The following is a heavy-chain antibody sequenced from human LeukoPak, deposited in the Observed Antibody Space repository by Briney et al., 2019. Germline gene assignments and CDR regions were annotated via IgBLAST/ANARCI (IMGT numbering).Heavy chain of an antibody. V-gene: IGHV3-23*01. CDR1: GFTFSNYA. Sequence: GGSLRLSCAASGFTFSNYAMSWVRQAPGKGLECISGFSGSGGRTFYADSVKGRFTISRDNSKNTLYLQMNSLRAEDTAVYYCAKGNGYSSSWMFDYWGQGTLVTVSS. D-gene: IGHD6-13*01. J-gene: IGHJ4*02. CDR3: AKGNGYSSSWMFDY. CDR2: FSGSGGRT.